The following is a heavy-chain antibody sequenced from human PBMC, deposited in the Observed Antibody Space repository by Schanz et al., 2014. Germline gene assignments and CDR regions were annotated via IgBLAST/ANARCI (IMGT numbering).Heavy chain of an antibody. Sequence: QVQLQQWGAGLLKPSETLSLTCAVYGGSFSGYYWSWIRQPPGKGLEWLSYIATSSSTRHYADSVKGRVTISRDNAKNSVSLQMRRLRVEDTAVYYCARVHHYDPSGWGYFDYWGQGALVTVSS. CDR2: IATSSST. J-gene: IGHJ4*02. V-gene: IGHV4-34*01. CDR1: GGSFSGYY. CDR3: ARVHHYDPSGWGYFDY. D-gene: IGHD3-22*01.